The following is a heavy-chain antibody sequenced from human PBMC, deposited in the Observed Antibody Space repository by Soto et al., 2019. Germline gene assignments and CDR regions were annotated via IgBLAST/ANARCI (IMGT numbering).Heavy chain of an antibody. CDR2: ISSSGSTI. V-gene: IGHV3-11*01. Sequence: GGSLRLSCAASGFTFSDYYMSWIRQAPGKGLEWVSYISSSGSTIYYADSVKGRFTISRDNAKNSLYLQMNSLRAEDTAVYYCARVDWLLYRTFDYWGQGTLVTVSS. CDR3: ARVDWLLYRTFDY. J-gene: IGHJ4*02. D-gene: IGHD3-3*01. CDR1: GFTFSDYY.